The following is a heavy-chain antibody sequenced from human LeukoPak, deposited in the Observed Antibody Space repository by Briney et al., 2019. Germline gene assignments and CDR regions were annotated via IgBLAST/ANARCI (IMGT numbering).Heavy chain of an antibody. V-gene: IGHV4-59*08. CDR1: GGSMSPHH. CDR3: ARAVSGRFDY. D-gene: IGHD6-19*01. J-gene: IGHJ4*02. CDR2: IYYSGST. Sequence: SEALSLTCTVSGGSMSPHHWGWIRQPPGKGLEWTGYIYYSGSTNYNPSLNSRVTISVDTSKNQFSLRLSSVTAADTAIYYCARAVSGRFDYWGQGTLVTVSS.